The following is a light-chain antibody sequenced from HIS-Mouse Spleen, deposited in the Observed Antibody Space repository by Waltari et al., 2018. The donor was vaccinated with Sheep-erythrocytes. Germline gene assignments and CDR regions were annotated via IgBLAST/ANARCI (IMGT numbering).Light chain of an antibody. CDR1: SRDVGGYSY. V-gene: IGLV2-11*01. CDR3: CSYAGSYNHV. J-gene: IGLJ1*01. Sequence: QSALTQPRSVSGSPGPSVTISCTGPSRDVGGYSYVSWYQQHPGKAPKLMIYDVSKRPSGVPDRFSGSKSGNTASLTISGLQAEDEADYYCCSYAGSYNHVFATGTKVTVL. CDR2: DVS.